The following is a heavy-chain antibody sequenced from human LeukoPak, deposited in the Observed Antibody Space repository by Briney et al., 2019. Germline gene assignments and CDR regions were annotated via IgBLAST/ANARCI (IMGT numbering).Heavy chain of an antibody. V-gene: IGHV1-46*01. D-gene: IGHD3-22*01. J-gene: IGHJ1*01. CDR3: ARAHFDSSGYYYLLGYFEH. CDR1: GYTFTNYY. CDR2: IKPSGGGT. Sequence: ASVKVSCKASGYTFTNYYVHWVGQAPGQGLEWTGIIKPSGGGTSYALKFQGRVTRTRDTSTSTAYMELSSLRSEDTAVYYCARAHFDSSGYYYLLGYFEHWGQGTLVTVSS.